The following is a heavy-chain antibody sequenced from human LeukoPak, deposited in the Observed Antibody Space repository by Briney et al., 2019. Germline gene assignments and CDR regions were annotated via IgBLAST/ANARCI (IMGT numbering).Heavy chain of an antibody. CDR3: AKTGDYRDYFDY. J-gene: IGHJ4*02. CDR2: IYSGGST. D-gene: IGHD7-27*01. CDR1: GFTVSSNY. Sequence: GGSLRLSCAASGFTVSSNYMSWVRQAPGKGLEWVSVIYSGGSTYYADSVKGRFTISRDNSKNTLYLQMNSLRAEDTAVYYCAKTGDYRDYFDYWGQGTLVTVSS. V-gene: IGHV3-66*02.